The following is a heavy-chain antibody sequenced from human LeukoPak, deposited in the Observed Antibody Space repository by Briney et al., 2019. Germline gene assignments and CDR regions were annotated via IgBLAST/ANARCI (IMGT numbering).Heavy chain of an antibody. CDR1: GFNFDNFA. J-gene: IGHJ4*02. Sequence: GKSLTLSCVVSGFNFDNFAMHWVRQPLGKELEWVAVISHDGRTKYYADSMKGRITISRDNSKNTLFLQMNNLRSEDTAVYFCARPSPPGDGYNPPDHWGQGTLVTVSS. V-gene: IGHV3-30*04. D-gene: IGHD5-24*01. CDR2: ISHDGRTK. CDR3: ARPSPPGDGYNPPDH.